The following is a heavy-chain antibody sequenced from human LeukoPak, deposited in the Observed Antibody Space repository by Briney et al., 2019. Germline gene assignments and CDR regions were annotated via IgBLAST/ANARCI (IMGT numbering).Heavy chain of an antibody. D-gene: IGHD6-19*01. V-gene: IGHV3-23*01. J-gene: IGHJ1*01. Sequence: GGSLRLSCAASGFTFSSYAMSWVRQAPGKELEWVSAIRGSGGSTYYADSVKGRFTISRDNSKNTLYLHMNSLRVEDTAVYYCAKADSSGCLGYFQHWGQGTLITVSS. CDR3: AKADSSGCLGYFQH. CDR1: GFTFSSYA. CDR2: IRGSGGST.